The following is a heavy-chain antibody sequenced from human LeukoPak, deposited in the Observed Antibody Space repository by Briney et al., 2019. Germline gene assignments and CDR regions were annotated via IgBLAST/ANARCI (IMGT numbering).Heavy chain of an antibody. CDR2: IYYRGST. CDR3: ARDRYYDSSGYYRFDY. V-gene: IGHV4-59*01. D-gene: IGHD3-22*01. J-gene: IGHJ4*02. CDR1: GGSISSYY. Sequence: SETLSLTCTVSGGSISSYYWSWIRQPPGKGLEWIGYIYYRGSTNYNPSLKGRVTISVDTSKNQFSLKLSSVTAADTAVYYCARDRYYDSSGYYRFDYWGQGTLVTVSS.